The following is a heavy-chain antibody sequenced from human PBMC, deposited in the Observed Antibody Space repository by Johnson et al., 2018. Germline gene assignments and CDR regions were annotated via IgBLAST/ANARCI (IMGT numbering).Heavy chain of an antibody. J-gene: IGHJ6*02. CDR2: IWYDGSEK. CDR3: ARDRRYYGMDG. Sequence: VQLLESGGGVVQPGRSLRLSCAASGFTFSSYGMHWVRQAPGKGLEWVAVIWYDGSEKYYVDSVTGRFTISRDNAKNSLYLQMNSLRAEDTAVYYCARDRRYYGMDGWGQGTTVTVSS. CDR1: GFTFSSYG. V-gene: IGHV3-33*01.